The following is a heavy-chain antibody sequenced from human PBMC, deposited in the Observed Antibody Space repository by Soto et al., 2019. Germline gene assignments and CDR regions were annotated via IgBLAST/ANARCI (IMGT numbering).Heavy chain of an antibody. CDR1: GYTFTRYR. D-gene: IGHD3-9*01. CDR3: ATAAHTTSTFTYYDILTGLPDAFDI. CDR2: ISAYNGNT. Sequence: ASVKVSCKDSGYTFTRYRISWVRQAPGQGHERMGWISAYNGNTNYAQKLQGSVTMTTDTSTSTAYMELRSLRSEDTAVYYCATAAHTTSTFTYYDILTGLPDAFDIWGQGTMVTVSS. V-gene: IGHV1-18*01. J-gene: IGHJ3*02.